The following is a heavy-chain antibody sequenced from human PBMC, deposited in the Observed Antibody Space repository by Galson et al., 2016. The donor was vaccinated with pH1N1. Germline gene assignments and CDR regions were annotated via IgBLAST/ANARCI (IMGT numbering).Heavy chain of an antibody. J-gene: IGHJ4*02. D-gene: IGHD2-15*01. Sequence: SVKVSCKASGYTFTDYDINWVRQGTGQGLEWMGWMNPNNDNTGYAQKFQGRVTMTRNTSLSTAYMELSSLRSEDTAVHYCARGGYCSGGSCYDVFDYWGQGTLVTVS. CDR3: ARGGYCSGGSCYDVFDY. V-gene: IGHV1-8*01. CDR1: GYTFTDYD. CDR2: MNPNNDNT.